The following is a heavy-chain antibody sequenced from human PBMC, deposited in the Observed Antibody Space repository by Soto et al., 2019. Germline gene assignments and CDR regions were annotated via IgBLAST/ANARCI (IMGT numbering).Heavy chain of an antibody. CDR1: GYTFSGYY. Sequence: ASVKVSCKASGYTFSGYYIHWLRQAPGQGLEWMGWINPNSGGTNYAQKFQGRVTVTRDTPTSTAYMELSRLTSDDTAVYYCARSLTEGYCTITGCYTRPLFGMDVWGQGTTVTVSS. V-gene: IGHV1-2*02. D-gene: IGHD2-2*02. J-gene: IGHJ6*02. CDR2: INPNSGGT. CDR3: ARSLTEGYCTITGCYTRPLFGMDV.